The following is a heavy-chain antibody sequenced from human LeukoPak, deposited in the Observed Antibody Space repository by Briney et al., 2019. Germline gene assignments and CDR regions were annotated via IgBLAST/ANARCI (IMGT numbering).Heavy chain of an antibody. CDR2: IYYRGST. V-gene: IGHV4-39*01. J-gene: IGHJ6*02. D-gene: IGHD1-20*01. Sequence: SETLSLTCTVSGGSISSSSYSWGWIRQPPGKGLEWIGSIYYRGSTYYNPSLKSRVTISVDTSKNQFSLKLSSVTAADTAVYYCARGEYNWNTYYYYYYGMDVWGQGTTVTVSS. CDR1: GGSISSSSYS. CDR3: ARGEYNWNTYYYYYYGMDV.